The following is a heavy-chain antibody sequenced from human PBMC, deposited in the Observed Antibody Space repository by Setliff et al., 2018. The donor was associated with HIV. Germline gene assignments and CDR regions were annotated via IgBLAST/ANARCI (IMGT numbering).Heavy chain of an antibody. Sequence: LRLSCAASGFTFNSYAMNWVRQAPGKGLEWVSGISGSGGSTYFADSVKGRFTISRDNSKNTLYLQMNSLRTEDTAIYYCARRTGDDWYYFDYWGQGTLVTVSS. D-gene: IGHD3-9*01. V-gene: IGHV3-23*01. J-gene: IGHJ4*02. CDR2: ISGSGGST. CDR3: ARRTGDDWYYFDY. CDR1: GFTFNSYA.